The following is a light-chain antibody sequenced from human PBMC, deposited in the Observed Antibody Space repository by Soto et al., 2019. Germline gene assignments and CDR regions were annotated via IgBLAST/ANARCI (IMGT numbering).Light chain of an antibody. V-gene: IGKV1-5*01. CDR2: DAS. CDR3: QQYNTYPWT. CDR1: QSISSW. Sequence: DIQMTQSPATLSASVGDRVTITCRASQSISSWLAWYQQKPGKVPKLLIDDASSLESGVPSRFSGSGSGTEFTLTISSLQPDYSATYYCQQYNTYPWTFGQGTRVEIK. J-gene: IGKJ1*01.